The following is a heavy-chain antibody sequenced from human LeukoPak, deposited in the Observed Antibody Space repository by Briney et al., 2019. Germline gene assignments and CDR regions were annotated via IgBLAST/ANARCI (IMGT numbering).Heavy chain of an antibody. V-gene: IGHV3-43*02. CDR1: GFTFDEYA. J-gene: IGHJ4*02. Sequence: GGSLRLSCAASGFTFDEYAMHWVRQAPGKGLEWVSLITGDGGNTYYADSVKGRFTISRDNSKNSLYLQMNSLRTEDTALYYCTKDRYCTATSCPTDHWGQGTLVTVSS. D-gene: IGHD2-2*01. CDR2: ITGDGGNT. CDR3: TKDRYCTATSCPTDH.